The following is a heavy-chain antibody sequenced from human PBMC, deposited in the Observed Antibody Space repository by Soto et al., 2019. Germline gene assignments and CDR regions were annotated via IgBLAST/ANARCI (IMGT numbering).Heavy chain of an antibody. D-gene: IGHD3-22*01. J-gene: IGHJ2*01. CDR3: AKDPITLIVVAMSPRYFAF. CDR1: GFTFSSYG. CDR2: ISYDGSNK. Sequence: GLSLRLSCAASGFTFSSYGMHWVRQAPGKRLEWVAVISYDGSNKYYADSVKGRFTISRDNSKNTLYLQMNSLRAEDTAVYYCAKDPITLIVVAMSPRYFAFWSRGSLVTVSS. V-gene: IGHV3-30*18.